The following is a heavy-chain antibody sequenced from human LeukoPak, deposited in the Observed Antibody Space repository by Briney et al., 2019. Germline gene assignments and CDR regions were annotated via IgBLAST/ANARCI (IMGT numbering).Heavy chain of an antibody. CDR2: ISYDGSNK. J-gene: IGHJ4*02. Sequence: SGGSLRLSCAASGFNFSSYGMHWVRQAPGQGLEGVAVISYDGSNKYYADSVKGRFTISRDNSKNTLYLQMNSLRADDTAVYYCARDRHIRGYSYGLDYWGQGTLVTVSS. D-gene: IGHD5-18*01. CDR3: ARDRHIRGYSYGLDY. CDR1: GFNFSSYG. V-gene: IGHV3-30*03.